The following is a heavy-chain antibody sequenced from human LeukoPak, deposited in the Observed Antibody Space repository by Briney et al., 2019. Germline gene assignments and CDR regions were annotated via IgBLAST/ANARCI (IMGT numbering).Heavy chain of an antibody. D-gene: IGHD5-12*01. CDR3: ANRPSDSDWGPFDY. CDR1: GFTFSRHV. V-gene: IGHV3-30*02. J-gene: IGHJ4*02. Sequence: GGSLRLSCAASGFTFSRHVMHWVRQAPGKRLEWVAFIRSDGTNKDYADSLKGRFIISRDNSKNTLYLQMNRLRTEDTAVYFCANRPSDSDWGPFDYWGQGTLVTVSS. CDR2: IRSDGTNK.